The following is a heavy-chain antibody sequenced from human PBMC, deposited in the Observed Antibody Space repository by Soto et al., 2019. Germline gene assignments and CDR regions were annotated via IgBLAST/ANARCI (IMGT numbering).Heavy chain of an antibody. CDR3: ARDFSGPMDY. V-gene: IGHV1-46*01. D-gene: IGHD3-10*01. CDR1: GYTFTNYY. J-gene: IGHJ4*02. Sequence: ASVKVSCKASGYTFTNYYMHWVRQAPGQGLEWMGIIYPSGGSTRNAQKFQGRVTMTRDTSTSTVYMELSSLRSEDTAVYYCARDFSGPMDYWGRGTLVTVSP. CDR2: IYPSGGST.